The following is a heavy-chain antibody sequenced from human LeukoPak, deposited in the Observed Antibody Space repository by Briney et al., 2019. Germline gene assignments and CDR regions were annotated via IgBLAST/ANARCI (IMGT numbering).Heavy chain of an antibody. CDR3: ARDPTSGWPRGAFDI. V-gene: IGHV3-48*03. Sequence: GGSLRLSCAASGFTFSSYEMNWVRQAPGKGLEWVSYISSSGSTIYYADSVKGRCTISRDNAKNSLYLQMNSLRAKDTAVYYCARDPTSGWPRGAFDIWGQGTMVTVSS. D-gene: IGHD3-10*01. J-gene: IGHJ3*02. CDR2: ISSSGSTI. CDR1: GFTFSSYE.